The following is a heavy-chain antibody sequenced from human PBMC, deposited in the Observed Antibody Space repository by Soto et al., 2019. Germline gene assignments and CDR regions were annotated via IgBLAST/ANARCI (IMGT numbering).Heavy chain of an antibody. Sequence: GGSLRLSCAASGFTFSSYWMHWVRQVPGKGLVWVSGIKRDGSSTSYADSVKGRFTISRDNAKNTLYLQMNSLRAEDTAVYYCASAYGMDFWAQGTSVPVSS. J-gene: IGHJ6*02. CDR2: IKRDGSST. V-gene: IGHV3-74*01. CDR1: GFTFSSYW. CDR3: ASAYGMDF.